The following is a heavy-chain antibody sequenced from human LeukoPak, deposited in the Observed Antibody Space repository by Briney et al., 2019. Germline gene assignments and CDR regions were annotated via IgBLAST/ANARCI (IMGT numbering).Heavy chain of an antibody. CDR2: INHSGST. CDR1: GGSFSGYY. V-gene: IGHV4-34*01. Sequence: PSETLSLTCTVYGGSFSGYYWSWIRQPPGKGLEWIGEINHSGSTNYNPSLKSRVTISVDTSKNQFSLKLSSVTAADTAVYYCARTELRQTTVVTPGGWFDPWGQGTLVTVSS. D-gene: IGHD4-23*01. J-gene: IGHJ5*02. CDR3: ARTELRQTTVVTPGGWFDP.